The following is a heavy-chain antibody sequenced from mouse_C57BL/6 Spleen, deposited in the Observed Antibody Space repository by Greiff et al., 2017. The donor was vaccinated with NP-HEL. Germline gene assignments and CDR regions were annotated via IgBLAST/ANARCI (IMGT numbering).Heavy chain of an antibody. V-gene: IGHV5-17*01. D-gene: IGHD2-1*01. CDR1: GFTFSDYG. Sequence: EVKLVESGGGLVKPGGSLKLSCAASGFTFSDYGMHWVRQAPEKGLEWVAYISSGSSTIYYADTVKGRFTISRDNAKNTLFLQMTSLRSEDTAMYYCAREGIYYGNYYFDYWGQGTTLTVSS. J-gene: IGHJ2*01. CDR2: ISSGSSTI. CDR3: AREGIYYGNYYFDY.